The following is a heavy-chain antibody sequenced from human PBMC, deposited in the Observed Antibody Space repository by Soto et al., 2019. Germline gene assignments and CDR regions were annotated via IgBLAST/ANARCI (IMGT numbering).Heavy chain of an antibody. CDR1: GASISNFY. CDR2: IYYTGST. D-gene: IGHD3-22*01. CDR3: AKDTSGYNYFDD. V-gene: IGHV4-59*01. Sequence: QVQLQESGPGLVKPSETLSLTCTVSGASISNFYWNWVRQPPGKGLEWIGNIYYTGSTNYNPSLTSRVTMSVDMSKNQFSLKMRSVTAADTAIYYCAKDTSGYNYFDDWGQGTLVTVSS. J-gene: IGHJ4*02.